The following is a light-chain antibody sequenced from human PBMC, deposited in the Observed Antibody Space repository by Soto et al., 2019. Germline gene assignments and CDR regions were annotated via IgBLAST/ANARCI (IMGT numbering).Light chain of an antibody. CDR2: DSN. V-gene: IGLV1-51*01. CDR3: RTWDSSLRAVV. CDR1: NSNIGNNH. Sequence: QSVLTQPPSVSAAPGQKVTIACSGSNSNIGNNHVSWYQQLPGKAPKLLIYDSNERPSGFPDRFSGSKSGASATLGITGLQTGDEADFYCRTWDSSLRAVVFGGGTKLTVL. J-gene: IGLJ2*01.